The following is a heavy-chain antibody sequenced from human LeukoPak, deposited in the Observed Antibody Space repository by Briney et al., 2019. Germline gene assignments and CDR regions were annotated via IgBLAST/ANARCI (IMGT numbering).Heavy chain of an antibody. V-gene: IGHV1-69*10. Sequence: ASVKVSCKASGYTFTGYYMDWVRQAPGQGLEWMGWIIPILGIANYAQKFQGRVTITADKSTSTAYMELSSLRSEDTAVYYCARGWATYYYDSSGYSDAFDIWGQGTMVTVSS. CDR3: ARGWATYYYDSSGYSDAFDI. CDR1: GYTFTGYY. D-gene: IGHD3-22*01. J-gene: IGHJ3*02. CDR2: IIPILGIA.